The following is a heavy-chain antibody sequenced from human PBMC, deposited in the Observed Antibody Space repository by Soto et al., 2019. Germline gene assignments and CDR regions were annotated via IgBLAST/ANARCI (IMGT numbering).Heavy chain of an antibody. J-gene: IGHJ2*01. Sequence: ASVKVSCKASGYTFTSYAMHWVRQAPGQRLEWMGWINAGNGNTKYSQKFQGRVTITRDTSASTAYMELSSLRSEDTAVYYCARDPPTGYWDFELWGRGTLVTVPQ. CDR3: ARDPPTGYWDFEL. D-gene: IGHD4-17*01. CDR2: INAGNGNT. CDR1: GYTFTSYA. V-gene: IGHV1-3*01.